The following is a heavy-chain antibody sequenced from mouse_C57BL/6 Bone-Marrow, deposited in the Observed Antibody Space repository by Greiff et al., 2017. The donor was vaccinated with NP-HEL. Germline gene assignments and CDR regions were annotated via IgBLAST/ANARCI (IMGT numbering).Heavy chain of an antibody. D-gene: IGHD2-3*01. V-gene: IGHV1-64*01. CDR1: GYTFTSYW. Sequence: QVQLQQPGAELVKPGASVKLSCKASGYTFTSYWMHWVKQRPGQGLEWIGMIPPNSGSTNYNEKFKSKATLTVDKSSSTAYMQLSSLTSEDTAVYYCARDDGYYSFAYWGQGTLVTVSA. CDR3: ARDDGYYSFAY. J-gene: IGHJ3*01. CDR2: IPPNSGST.